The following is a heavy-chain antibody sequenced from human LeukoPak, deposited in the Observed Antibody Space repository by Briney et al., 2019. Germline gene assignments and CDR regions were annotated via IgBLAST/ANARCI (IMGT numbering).Heavy chain of an antibody. D-gene: IGHD3-22*01. Sequence: GGSLRLSCEASGFIFSNYGMHWVRQAPGKGLEWVAFIRYDGSNKYYADSVKGRFTISRDNSKNTLYLQMNSLRAEDTAVYYCAKEMRYYDSSGYPPDAFDIWGQGTLVTVSS. CDR3: AKEMRYYDSSGYPPDAFDI. V-gene: IGHV3-30*02. J-gene: IGHJ3*02. CDR2: IRYDGSNK. CDR1: GFIFSNYG.